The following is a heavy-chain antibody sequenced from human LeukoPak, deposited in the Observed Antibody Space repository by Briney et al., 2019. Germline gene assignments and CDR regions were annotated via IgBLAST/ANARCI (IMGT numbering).Heavy chain of an antibody. CDR1: GVSISTNNW. Sequence: PSETLSLTCTVSGVSISTNNWWSWVRQPPGKGLEWIGEIWHSGTTNYDPSLKSRVTISVDKSKNQFSLDLTSVTAADTAVYYCMGADYGGHWGQGTLVTVSS. D-gene: IGHD4-17*01. CDR3: MGADYGGH. CDR2: IWHSGTT. J-gene: IGHJ4*02. V-gene: IGHV4-4*02.